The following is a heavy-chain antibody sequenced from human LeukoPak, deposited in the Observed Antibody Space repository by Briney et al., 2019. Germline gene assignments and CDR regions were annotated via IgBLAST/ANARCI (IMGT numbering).Heavy chain of an antibody. J-gene: IGHJ5*02. D-gene: IGHD3-10*01. CDR1: GGTFSSYA. Sequence: SVKVSCKASGGTFSSYAISWVRQAPGQGLEWMGGIIPIFGTANYAQKFQGRVTITADESTSTAYMELSSLRSEDTAVYYCATTRFGELGGWFDPWGQGTLVTVPS. CDR2: IIPIFGTA. V-gene: IGHV1-69*01. CDR3: ATTRFGELGGWFDP.